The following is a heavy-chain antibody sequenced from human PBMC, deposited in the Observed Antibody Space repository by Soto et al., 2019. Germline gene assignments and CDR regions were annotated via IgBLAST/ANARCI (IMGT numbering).Heavy chain of an antibody. D-gene: IGHD3-3*01. J-gene: IGHJ3*02. CDR2: INSRGSTV. CDR1: GFIFSSFE. Sequence: PGGSLRLSCAASGFIFSSFEMNWVRQAPGKGLEWVAYINSRGSTVYYADSVRGRFTVSRDNAKNSMYLQLNNLRPEDTAVYDCARDFETRLLEYLYAFDIWGQGTVVTVSS. CDR3: ARDFETRLLEYLYAFDI. V-gene: IGHV3-48*03.